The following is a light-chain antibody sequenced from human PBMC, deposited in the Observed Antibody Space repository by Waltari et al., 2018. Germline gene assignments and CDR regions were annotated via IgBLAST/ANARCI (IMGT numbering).Light chain of an antibody. CDR2: DVN. J-gene: IGLJ3*02. Sequence: MLIQPHAVSESPGKTVTIPCTRSSGSTAHHFVQWCQQRPGSAPITVIYDVNQSPSGVPDRFSGSIDSSSNSASLTISGLKTEDEADYYCQSYDTSTHWVFGGGTKLTVL. CDR1: SGSTAHHF. V-gene: IGLV6-57*04. CDR3: QSYDTSTHWV.